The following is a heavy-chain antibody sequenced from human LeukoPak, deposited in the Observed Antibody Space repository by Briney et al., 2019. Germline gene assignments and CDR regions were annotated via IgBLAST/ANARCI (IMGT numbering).Heavy chain of an antibody. D-gene: IGHD3-3*01. CDR3: AKAVDFWSGYYNY. CDR1: GFTFSSYD. Sequence: GGSLRLSCAASGFTFSSYDMNWVRQAPGRGLQWVSYISNSGGTVYYADSVKGRFTISRDNSKNTLYLQMNSLRAEDTAVYYCAKAVDFWSGYYNYWGQGTLVTVSS. J-gene: IGHJ4*02. V-gene: IGHV3-48*03. CDR2: ISNSGGTV.